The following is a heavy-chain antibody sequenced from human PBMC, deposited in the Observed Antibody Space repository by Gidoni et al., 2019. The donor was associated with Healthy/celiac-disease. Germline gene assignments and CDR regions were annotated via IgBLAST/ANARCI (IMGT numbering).Heavy chain of an antibody. J-gene: IGHJ4*02. CDR1: GGSFSGYY. D-gene: IGHD3-3*01. Sequence: QVQLQQWGAGLLKPSETLSLTCAVYGGSFSGYYWSWIRQPPGKGLEWIEEINHSGSTNYNPSLKSQVTISVDTSKSQYSLKLSSVTAADTAVYYCARKDYDFWSGPKPYYFDYWGQGTLVTVSS. CDR2: INHSGST. CDR3: ARKDYDFWSGPKPYYFDY. V-gene: IGHV4-34*01.